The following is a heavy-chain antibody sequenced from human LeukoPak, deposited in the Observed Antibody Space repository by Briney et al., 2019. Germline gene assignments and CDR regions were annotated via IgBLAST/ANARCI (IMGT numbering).Heavy chain of an antibody. CDR3: ARDRSGAAADTDY. Sequence: SVKVSCKASGGTFSSYAISWVRQAPGQGLEWMGGIIPIFGTANYAQKFQGRVTMTRDTSTSTVYMELSSLRSEDTAVYYCARDRSGAAADTDYWGQGTLVTVSS. CDR2: IIPIFGTA. D-gene: IGHD6-13*01. V-gene: IGHV1-69*05. J-gene: IGHJ4*02. CDR1: GGTFSSYA.